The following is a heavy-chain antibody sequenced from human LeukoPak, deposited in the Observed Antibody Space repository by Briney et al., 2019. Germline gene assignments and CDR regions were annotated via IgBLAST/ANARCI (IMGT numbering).Heavy chain of an antibody. CDR3: AKDPNGDYVGAFDS. D-gene: IGHD4-17*01. CDR1: GFTFSSYW. CDR2: IHGSGETT. V-gene: IGHV3-23*01. J-gene: IGHJ3*02. Sequence: GGSLRLSCAASGFTFSSYWMSWVRQAPGKGLEWVSGIHGSGETTYYADSVKGRFTISRDNSREMLYLQMNSLRVEDTAVYYCAKDPNGDYVGAFDSWGQGTMVTVSS.